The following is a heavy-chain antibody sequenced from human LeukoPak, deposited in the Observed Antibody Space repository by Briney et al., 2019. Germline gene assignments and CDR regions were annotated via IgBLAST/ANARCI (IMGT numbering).Heavy chain of an antibody. CDR1: GFTFSNAW. CDR2: FKNKNDGGTT. CDR3: TTDHGLLWFGELLFDLTFQH. J-gene: IGHJ1*01. Sequence: GGSLGISCAASGFTFSNAWVSRGRPAPGKGVEWGGRFKNKNDGGTTDYAAPVKGRFTISRDDSKNTLYLQMNSLKTEDTAVYYCTTDHGLLWFGELLFDLTFQHWGQGTLVTVSS. V-gene: IGHV3-15*01. D-gene: IGHD3-10*01.